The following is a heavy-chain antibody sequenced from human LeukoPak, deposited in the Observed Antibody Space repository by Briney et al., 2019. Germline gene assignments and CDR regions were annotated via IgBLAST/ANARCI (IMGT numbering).Heavy chain of an antibody. CDR1: GFSFSDYY. J-gene: IGHJ4*02. V-gene: IGHV3-11*01. CDR3: ARERLGITIFGVVDY. CDR2: ISRSGSTI. Sequence: KSGGSLRLSCAASGFSFSDYYMSWIRQAPGKGLEWVSYISRSGSTINYADSVKGRFSISRDNAKNSLYLQMNSLRADDTAVYYCARERLGITIFGVVDYWGRGTLVTVSS. D-gene: IGHD3-3*01.